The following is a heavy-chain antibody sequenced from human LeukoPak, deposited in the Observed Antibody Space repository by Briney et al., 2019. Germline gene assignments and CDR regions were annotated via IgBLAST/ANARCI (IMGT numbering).Heavy chain of an antibody. CDR1: GFTFGDYA. V-gene: IGHV3-49*03. J-gene: IGHJ4*02. D-gene: IGHD5-12*01. Sequence: GGSLRLSCTASGFTFGDYAMSWFRQAPGKGLEWVSFIRSTAYGGTTEYAASVKGRFTISRDDSKSVAYLQMNSLKTEGTAFYYCSGGGGGGYDGLDYWGQGTLVTVSS. CDR3: SGGGGGGYDGLDY. CDR2: IRSTAYGGTT.